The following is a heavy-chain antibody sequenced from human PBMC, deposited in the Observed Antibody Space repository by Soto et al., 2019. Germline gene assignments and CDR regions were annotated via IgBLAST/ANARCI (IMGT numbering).Heavy chain of an antibody. CDR1: GFTFSSYS. D-gene: IGHD6-13*01. CDR2: ISSSSSYI. J-gene: IGHJ4*02. CDR3: ARDIRWSPTPPKDF. V-gene: IGHV3-21*01. Sequence: GGSLRLSCAASGFTFSSYSMNWVRQAPGKGLEWVSSISSSSSYIYYADSVKGRFTISRDNAKNSLYLQMNSLRAEDTAVYYCARDIRWSPTPPKDFWGGGTLVTVPS.